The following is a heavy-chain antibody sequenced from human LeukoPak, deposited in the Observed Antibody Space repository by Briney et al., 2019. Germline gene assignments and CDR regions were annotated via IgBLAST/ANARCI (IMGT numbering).Heavy chain of an antibody. CDR3: ARSTGQWLDV. CDR2: IYYSGST. D-gene: IGHD6-19*01. J-gene: IGHJ3*01. V-gene: IGHV4-59*01. CDR1: GGSISSYY. Sequence: SETLSLTCTVSGGSISSYYWSWIRQPPGKGLEWIGYIYYSGSTNYNPSLKSRVTISVDTSKNQFSLKLSSMTAADTAVYYCARSTGQWLDVWGQGTMVTVSS.